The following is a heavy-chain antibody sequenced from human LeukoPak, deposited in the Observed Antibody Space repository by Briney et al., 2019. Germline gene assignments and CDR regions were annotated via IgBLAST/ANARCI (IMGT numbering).Heavy chain of an antibody. CDR1: GFTFSSYD. J-gene: IGHJ4*02. Sequence: GGSLRLSCAASGFTFSSYDMHWVRQATGEGLEWVSGTGTTGDTYYPGSVKGRFTISRDNAKNSLYLQMSSLRAGDTAVYYCARSTTVTTGGLDYWGRGTLVTVSS. CDR3: ARSTTVTTGGLDY. CDR2: TGTTGDT. V-gene: IGHV3-13*01. D-gene: IGHD4-17*01.